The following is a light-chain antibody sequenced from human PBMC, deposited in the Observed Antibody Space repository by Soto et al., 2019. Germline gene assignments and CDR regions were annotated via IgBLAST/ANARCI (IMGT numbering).Light chain of an antibody. V-gene: IGKV3-20*01. Sequence: EIVLTQSPGTLSLSPGERATLSCRASQSVAGTNLAWYQQKPGQAPRLLIFGASFRATGIPDRFSGSGSGTDFTLTISRLAPEDLAVYYCQQYDTPPRTFGKGTRVEIK. J-gene: IGKJ1*01. CDR1: QSVAGTN. CDR3: QQYDTPPRT. CDR2: GAS.